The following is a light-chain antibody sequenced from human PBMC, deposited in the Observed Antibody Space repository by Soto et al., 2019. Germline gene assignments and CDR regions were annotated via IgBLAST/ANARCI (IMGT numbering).Light chain of an antibody. J-gene: IGKJ1*01. CDR1: QSLSNNF. Sequence: EIVLTQSPGTLSLSPGERATLSCRASQSLSNNFLAWHQQKPGQAPRLLIYEASKRATGTPDRFSGSGSGTDXXLSISKLEPEDFAVYYCQQYGISPRAFGQGTKVEIK. CDR3: QQYGISPRA. CDR2: EAS. V-gene: IGKV3-20*01.